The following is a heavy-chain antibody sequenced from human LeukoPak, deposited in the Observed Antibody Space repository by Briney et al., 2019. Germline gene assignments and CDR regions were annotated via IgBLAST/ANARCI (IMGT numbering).Heavy chain of an antibody. J-gene: IGHJ4*02. CDR2: ISGSGGST. V-gene: IGHV3-23*01. D-gene: IGHD1-26*01. CDR3: AKQGELLADFDY. Sequence: GGSLRLSCAASGFTFDDYGMSWVRQAPGKGLEWVSAISGSGGSTYYADSVKGRFTISRDNSKNTLYLQMNSLRAEDTAVYYCAKQGELLADFDYWGQGTLVTVSS. CDR1: GFTFDDYG.